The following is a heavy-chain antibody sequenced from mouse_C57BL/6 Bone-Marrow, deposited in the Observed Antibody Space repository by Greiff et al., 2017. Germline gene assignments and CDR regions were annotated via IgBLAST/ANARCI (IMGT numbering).Heavy chain of an antibody. D-gene: IGHD1-1*01. CDR1: GFTFSDYY. V-gene: IGHV5-12*01. CDR2: ISNGGGST. Sequence: DVKLVESGGGLVQPGGSLKLSCAASGFTFSDYYMYWVRQTPEKRLEWVAYISNGGGSTYYPDTVKGRFTISRDNAKNTLYLQMSRLKSEDTAMYDCERHPYGSSYNYAMDYWGQGTSVTVSS. J-gene: IGHJ4*01. CDR3: ERHPYGSSYNYAMDY.